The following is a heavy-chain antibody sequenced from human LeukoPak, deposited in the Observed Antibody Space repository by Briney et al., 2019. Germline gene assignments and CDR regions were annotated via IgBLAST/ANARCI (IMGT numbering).Heavy chain of an antibody. CDR2: IYYSGST. CDR3: ARHRRPAMVDY. Sequence: SETLSLTCTVSGGSISSYYWSWIRQPPGKGLEWIGYIYYSGSTNYNPSLKSRVTISVDTSKNQFSLKLSSVTAADTAVYYCARHRRPAMVDYWGQGTLVTVSS. V-gene: IGHV4-59*08. D-gene: IGHD5-18*01. CDR1: GGSISSYY. J-gene: IGHJ4*02.